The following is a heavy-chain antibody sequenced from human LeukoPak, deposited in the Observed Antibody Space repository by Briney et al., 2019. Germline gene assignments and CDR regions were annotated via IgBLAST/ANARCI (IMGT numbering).Heavy chain of an antibody. CDR2: ITGTGGST. CDR3: VNKRRVLIPWVD. V-gene: IGHV3-23*01. J-gene: IGHJ4*02. CDR1: GFTFSSYA. Sequence: PGGSLRLSCAASGFTFSSYAMSWLRQAPGKGLEWVSGITGTGGSTYYADSVKGRFTISRDNSRNTLYLQMNGLRAEDTAVYYCVNKRRVLIPWVDWGQGTLVTVSS. D-gene: IGHD3-3*01.